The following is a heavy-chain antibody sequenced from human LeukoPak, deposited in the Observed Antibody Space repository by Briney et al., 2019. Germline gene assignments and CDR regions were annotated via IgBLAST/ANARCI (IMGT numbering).Heavy chain of an antibody. CDR1: GYTFTSYH. D-gene: IGHD3-22*01. V-gene: IGHV1-46*01. CDR3: ARDLEYYYDSSGYYNWFDP. CDR2: INPSGGST. Sequence: GASVKVSCKASGYTFTSYHMHWVRQAPGQGLEWMGIINPSGGSTSYAQKFQGRVTMTRDTSTSTVYMELSSLRSEDTAVYYCARDLEYYYDSSGYYNWFDPWGQGTLVTVSS. J-gene: IGHJ5*02.